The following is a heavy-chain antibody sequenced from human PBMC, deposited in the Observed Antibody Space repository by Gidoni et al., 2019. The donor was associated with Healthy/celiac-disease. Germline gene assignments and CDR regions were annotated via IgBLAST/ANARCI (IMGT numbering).Heavy chain of an antibody. D-gene: IGHD2-2*01. Sequence: QVQLQESGPGLVKPSGTLSPTCAVSGGSISSSNWWRWVRQPPGKGLEWIGEIYHSGSTNYNPSLKSRVTISVDKSKNQFSLKLSSVTAADTAVYYCARDGGDCSSTSCLPIYGMDVWGQGTTVTVSS. J-gene: IGHJ6*02. CDR3: ARDGGDCSSTSCLPIYGMDV. CDR1: GGSISSSNW. CDR2: IYHSGST. V-gene: IGHV4-4*02.